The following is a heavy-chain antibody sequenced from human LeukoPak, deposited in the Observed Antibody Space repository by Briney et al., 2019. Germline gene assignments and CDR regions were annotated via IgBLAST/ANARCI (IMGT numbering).Heavy chain of an antibody. D-gene: IGHD6-19*01. CDR1: GFTFTSHG. J-gene: IGHJ4*02. Sequence: GGSLRLSCAASGFTFTSHGMHWVRQAPGKGLEWVAVIWNDGVTKYYADSVKGRFTISRDNSKNTLYLQMNSLRAEDTAMYYCAKEITRPNRAVAGLNYWGQGTLVTVSS. CDR2: IWNDGVTK. V-gene: IGHV3-30*02. CDR3: AKEITRPNRAVAGLNY.